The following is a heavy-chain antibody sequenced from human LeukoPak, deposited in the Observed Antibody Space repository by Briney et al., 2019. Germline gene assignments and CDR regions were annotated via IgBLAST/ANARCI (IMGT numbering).Heavy chain of an antibody. CDR2: ISSSSSYT. J-gene: IGHJ3*02. CDR1: GFTFSDYY. CDR3: AREGCSGTSCYGVDAFDI. Sequence: GGSLRLSCAASGFTFSDYYMSWIRQAPGKGLEWVSYISSSSSYTNYADSVKGRFTISRDKSKNTLYLQMNSLRVEDTAVYYCAREGCSGTSCYGVDAFDIWGQGTKVTVSS. V-gene: IGHV3-11*06. D-gene: IGHD2-15*01.